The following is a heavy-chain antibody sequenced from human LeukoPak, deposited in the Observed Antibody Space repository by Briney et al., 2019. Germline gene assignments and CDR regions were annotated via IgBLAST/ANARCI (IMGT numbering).Heavy chain of an antibody. D-gene: IGHD3-3*01. CDR2: IWHDGSNK. V-gene: IGHV3-33*01. CDR1: GFTLSSYG. J-gene: IGHJ5*02. CDR3: ARVLREWLLFGWFDP. Sequence: PGRSLRLSCTASGFTLSSYGMHWVRQAPGKGLEWVTVIWHDGSNKYYADSVKGRFTISRDNAKNSLYLQMNSLRAEDTAVYYCARVLREWLLFGWFDPWGQGTLVTVSS.